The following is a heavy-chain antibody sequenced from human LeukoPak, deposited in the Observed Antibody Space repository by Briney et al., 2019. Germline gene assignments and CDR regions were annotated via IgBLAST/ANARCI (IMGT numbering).Heavy chain of an antibody. J-gene: IGHJ4*02. CDR3: TRVRGYSSGWFFDY. V-gene: IGHV3-49*03. Sequence: GGSLRLSCTASGFTFGDYAMSWFRQAPGKGLEWVGFIRSKAYGGTTEYAASVKGRFTISGDDSKSIAYLQMNSLKTEDTAVYYCTRVRGYSSGWFFDYWGQGTLVTVSS. CDR1: GFTFGDYA. D-gene: IGHD6-19*01. CDR2: IRSKAYGGTT.